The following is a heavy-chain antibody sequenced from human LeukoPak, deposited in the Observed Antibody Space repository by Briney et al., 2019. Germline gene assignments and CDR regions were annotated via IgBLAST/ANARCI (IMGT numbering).Heavy chain of an antibody. J-gene: IGHJ4*02. CDR2: IRYDGSNK. Sequence: GGSLRLSCAASGFTFNSYGMHWIRQAPGKGLEWVAFIRYDGSNKYYADSVKGRFTISRDNSKNTLYLQMNSLRAEDTAVYYCAKVHSSGWYGDYDYWGQGTLVAVSS. V-gene: IGHV3-30*02. CDR1: GFTFNSYG. CDR3: AKVHSSGWYGDYDY. D-gene: IGHD6-19*01.